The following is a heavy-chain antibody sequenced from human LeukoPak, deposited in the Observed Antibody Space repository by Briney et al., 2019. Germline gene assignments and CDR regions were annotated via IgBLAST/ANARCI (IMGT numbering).Heavy chain of an antibody. J-gene: IGHJ5*01. D-gene: IGHD6-13*01. CDR2: MNPNSGNT. V-gene: IGHV1-8*03. CDR3: ARGRGSCLYRCFDS. CDR1: GYTFTISD. Sequence: VASVKVSCKSSGYTFTISDINWLRQATGQGLEWMGWMNPNSGNTGYAQKFQGRVTITRNTSISTAYMELSSLRSEATAVYYCARGRGSCLYRCFDSWGQGTLVTVSS.